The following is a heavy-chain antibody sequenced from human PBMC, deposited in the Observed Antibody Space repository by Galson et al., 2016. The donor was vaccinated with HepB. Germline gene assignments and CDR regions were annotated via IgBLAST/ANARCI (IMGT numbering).Heavy chain of an antibody. J-gene: IGHJ4*02. CDR3: ARDLSGPDF. CDR2: IEPHGNSP. Sequence: SLRLSCAVSGFTFINHQMHWLRQVPGKGLVWVSRIEPHGNSPIYADSVKGRFTISRDNAENMLYLQINNLRAEDTAIYYCARDLSGPDFWGPGTQVTVSS. CDR1: GFTFINHQ. V-gene: IGHV3-74*01.